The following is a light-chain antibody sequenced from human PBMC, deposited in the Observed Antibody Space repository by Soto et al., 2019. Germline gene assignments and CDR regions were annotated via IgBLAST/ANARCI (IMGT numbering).Light chain of an antibody. V-gene: IGKV3-15*01. CDR1: QSVNSD. CDR2: GAS. CDR3: QQNNNCPRT. J-gene: IGKJ1*01. Sequence: ETVMTQSPATLSVSPGERATLSCRASQSVNSDLAWYQKKPGQAPRLLIYGASTRATGIPARFSGGGSGTKFPLTISSLQSEDFAVYSCQQNNNCPRTFGQGTK.